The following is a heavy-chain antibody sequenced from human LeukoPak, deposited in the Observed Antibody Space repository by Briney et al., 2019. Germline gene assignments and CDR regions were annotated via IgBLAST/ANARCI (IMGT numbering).Heavy chain of an antibody. V-gene: IGHV3-23*01. CDR1: GITLSNYG. D-gene: IGHD3-22*01. Sequence: PGGSLRLSCRVSGITLSNYGMSWVRQAPGKGLEWVAGISGSGGSTNYADSVKGRFTISRDNPKNTLYLQMTSLRAEDTAVYFCAKRGVVIRVILVGFHKEAYYFDSWAREPWSPSPQ. CDR3: AKRGVVIRVILVGFHKEAYYFDS. J-gene: IGHJ4*02. CDR2: ISGSGGST.